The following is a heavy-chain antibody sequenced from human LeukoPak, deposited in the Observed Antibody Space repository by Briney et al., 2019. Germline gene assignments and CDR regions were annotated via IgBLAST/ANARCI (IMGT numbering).Heavy chain of an antibody. CDR1: GVSISSHC. CDR2: GST. Sequence: SETLSLTCTVSGVSISSHCWSWIRQPPRKGLEWIGGSTNHNPSLKSRVTISIDTSKHQFSLKLSSVTAADTAVYYCARGVDCSDFDFDIWVQGKMVTVSP. V-gene: IGHV4-4*08. D-gene: IGHD2-15*01. CDR3: ARGVDCSDFDFDI. J-gene: IGHJ3*02.